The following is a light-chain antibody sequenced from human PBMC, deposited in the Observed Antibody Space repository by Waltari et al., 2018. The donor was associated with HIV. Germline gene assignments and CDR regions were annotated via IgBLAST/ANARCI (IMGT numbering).Light chain of an antibody. CDR2: SAS. Sequence: DIQLTQSLSFVSASIGDRVTVTCRASQGIRSSLAWYQQKPGKAPKLLIYSASTLQSGVPSRFSGSGSGTEFTLTISGLQAEDFATYFCQQLNNYPRTFGQGTKVEVK. CDR3: QQLNNYPRT. CDR1: QGIRSS. V-gene: IGKV1-9*01. J-gene: IGKJ1*01.